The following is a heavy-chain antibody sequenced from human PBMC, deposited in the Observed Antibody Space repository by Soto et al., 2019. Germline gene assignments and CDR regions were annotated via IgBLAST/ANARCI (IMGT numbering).Heavy chain of an antibody. J-gene: IGHJ4*02. D-gene: IGHD6-13*01. Sequence: EVQLVESGGGLVQPGRSLRLSCAASGFIFDDYAMHWVRQAPGKGLEWVSGISWDSATIGYADSVKGRFTISRDNAKNSLYLQMNSLRAEDTAVYYCARAIWYFPPDYWGQGTLVTVSS. CDR3: ARAIWYFPPDY. CDR2: ISWDSATI. V-gene: IGHV3-9*01. CDR1: GFIFDDYA.